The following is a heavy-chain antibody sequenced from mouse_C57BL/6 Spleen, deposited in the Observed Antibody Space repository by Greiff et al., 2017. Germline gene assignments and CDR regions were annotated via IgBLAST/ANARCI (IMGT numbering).Heavy chain of an antibody. Sequence: VQLQQSGPELVKPGASVTISCKASGYSFTGYYMNWVKQSPEKSLEWIGAINPSTGGTTYNQKFKAKATLTVDKSSSTAYMQLKSLTSEDSAVYYCARRAVVDWYFDGWGTGTTVTVSS. CDR1: GYSFTGYY. V-gene: IGHV1-42*01. D-gene: IGHD1-1*01. CDR2: INPSTGGT. CDR3: ARRAVVDWYFDG. J-gene: IGHJ1*03.